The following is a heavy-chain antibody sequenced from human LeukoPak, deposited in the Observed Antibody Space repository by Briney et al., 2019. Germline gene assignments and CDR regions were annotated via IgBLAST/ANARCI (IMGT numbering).Heavy chain of an antibody. D-gene: IGHD2-2*01. Sequence: GGSPRLSCAASGFTFSNSVMGWVRQAPGKGLEWVSAIGGSGDSTYYTDSVTGRFTISRDNAKNSLYLQMNSLRAEDTALYYCAKDYFNCSSTSCYHWFDPWGQGTLVTVSS. V-gene: IGHV3-23*01. CDR2: IGGSGDST. CDR3: AKDYFNCSSTSCYHWFDP. CDR1: GFTFSNSV. J-gene: IGHJ5*02.